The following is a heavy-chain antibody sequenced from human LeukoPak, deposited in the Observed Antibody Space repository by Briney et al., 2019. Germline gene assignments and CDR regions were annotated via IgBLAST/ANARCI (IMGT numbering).Heavy chain of an antibody. CDR3: LVDTAMVTGEGFDY. D-gene: IGHD5-18*01. CDR2: IIPIFGTA. V-gene: IGHV1-69*05. Sequence: IIPIFGTANYAQKFQGRVTITTDEYTSTAYMELSSLRSEDTAVYYCLVDTAMVTGEGFDYWGQGTLVTVSS. J-gene: IGHJ4*02.